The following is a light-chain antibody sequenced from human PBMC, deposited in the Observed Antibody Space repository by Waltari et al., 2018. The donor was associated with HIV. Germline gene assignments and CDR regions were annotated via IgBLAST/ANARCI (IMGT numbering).Light chain of an antibody. Sequence: QSVLTQPPSASGTPGQRVTISCSGSSSNIGSNYVYWYHQLPGTAPKLLIYRNNQRPSGVPDRFSGSKSGTSASLAISGLRSEDEADYYCAAWDDSLSGLFGGGTKLTVL. CDR1: SSNIGSNY. CDR2: RNN. CDR3: AAWDDSLSGL. V-gene: IGLV1-47*01. J-gene: IGLJ2*01.